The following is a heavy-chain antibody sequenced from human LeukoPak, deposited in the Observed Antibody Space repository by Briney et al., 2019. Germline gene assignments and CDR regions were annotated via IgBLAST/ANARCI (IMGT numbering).Heavy chain of an antibody. CDR2: INWNGGST. V-gene: IGHV3-20*04. CDR1: GFTFDDYG. Sequence: PGGSLRLSCAASGFTFDDYGMSWVRQAPGKGLELVSGINWNGGSTGYADSVKGRFTISRDNAKSSLYLQMNSLRAEDTAVYYCAELGITMIGGVWGKGTTVTISS. CDR3: AELGITMIGGV. J-gene: IGHJ6*04. D-gene: IGHD3-10*02.